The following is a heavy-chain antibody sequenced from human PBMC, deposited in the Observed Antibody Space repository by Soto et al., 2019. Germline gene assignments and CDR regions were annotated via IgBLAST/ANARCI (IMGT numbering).Heavy chain of an antibody. Sequence: ESLKISCKASGYDFTNYWIAWVRQTPGRGLEWMGMIYPGDSDIRYNPSFRGRVTISADKSITSAFVQWGSLKASDSAIYYCARFRATRRQLISMSFHLWGLGTMVTVSS. CDR1: GYDFTNYW. J-gene: IGHJ3*01. CDR3: ARFRATRRQLISMSFHL. D-gene: IGHD6-13*01. V-gene: IGHV5-51*01. CDR2: IYPGDSDI.